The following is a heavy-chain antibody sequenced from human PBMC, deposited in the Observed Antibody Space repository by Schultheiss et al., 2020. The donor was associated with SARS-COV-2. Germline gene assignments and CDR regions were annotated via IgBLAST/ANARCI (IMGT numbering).Heavy chain of an antibody. Sequence: GGSLRLSCKGSGYSFTSYWIGWVRQMPGKGLEWMGIIYPGDSDTRYSPSFQGQVTISADKSISTAYLQWSSLKASDTAMYYCARALGYCSGGSCYTTYQFDFWGQGTLVTVSS. CDR3: ARALGYCSGGSCYTTYQFDF. V-gene: IGHV5-51*01. CDR1: GYSFTSYW. CDR2: IYPGDSDT. D-gene: IGHD2-15*01. J-gene: IGHJ4*02.